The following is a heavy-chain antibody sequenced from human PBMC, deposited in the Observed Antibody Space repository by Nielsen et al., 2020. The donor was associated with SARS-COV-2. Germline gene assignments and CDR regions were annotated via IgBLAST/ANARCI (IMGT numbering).Heavy chain of an antibody. CDR1: EFPFIVYA. CDR2: ISGVGRAT. CDR3: AKGGFGYFGGGSDYFDY. Sequence: GESLKISCAASEFPFIVYAMSWVRQAPGKGLEWVSAISGVGRATHYADSVQGRFIISRDNSKDTVFLQMNSLRAEDTAVYFCAKGGFGYFGGGSDYFDYWGQGTAVTVS. J-gene: IGHJ4*02. D-gene: IGHD5-12*01. V-gene: IGHV3-23*01.